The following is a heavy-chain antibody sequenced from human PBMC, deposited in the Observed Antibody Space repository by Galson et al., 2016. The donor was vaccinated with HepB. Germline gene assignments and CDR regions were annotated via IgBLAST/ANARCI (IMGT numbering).Heavy chain of an antibody. CDR1: GFSLSTSGLC. J-gene: IGHJ4*02. CDR3: TRARAYYDSSGSSDYFDY. V-gene: IGHV2-70*11. D-gene: IGHD3-22*01. Sequence: PALVKPTQTLTLTCTFSGFSLSTSGLCVSWIRQPPGRALEWLARIDWDGDKDDSTSLKTRLTISKDTSKNQMVLTMTNMDPVDTATYYCTRARAYYDSSGSSDYFDYWGQGTLVTVSS. CDR2: IDWDGDK.